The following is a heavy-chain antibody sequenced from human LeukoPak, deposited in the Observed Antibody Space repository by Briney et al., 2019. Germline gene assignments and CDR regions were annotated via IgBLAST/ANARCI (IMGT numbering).Heavy chain of an antibody. CDR1: GFTFSSYA. Sequence: LGGSLRLSCAASGFTFSSYAMSWVRQAPGKGLEWVSGISGSGGSTYYADSVKGRFTISRDNSKNTLYLQMNSLRAEDTAVYYCAKQELGMIYYYGMDVWGQGTTVTVSS. V-gene: IGHV3-23*01. J-gene: IGHJ6*02. CDR3: AKQELGMIYYYGMDV. D-gene: IGHD7-27*01. CDR2: ISGSGGST.